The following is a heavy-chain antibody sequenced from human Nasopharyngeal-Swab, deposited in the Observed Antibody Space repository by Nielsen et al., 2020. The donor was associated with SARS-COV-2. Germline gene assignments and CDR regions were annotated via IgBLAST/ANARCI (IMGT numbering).Heavy chain of an antibody. CDR3: AIRPYGSGSYYNPLWDYYYYGMDV. V-gene: IGHV4-34*01. Sequence: SETLSLTCAVYGGSFSGYYWSWIRQPPGKGLEWIGEINHSGSTNYNPSLKSRVTISVDTSKNQFSLKLSSVTAADTDVYYCAIRPYGSGSYYNPLWDYYYYGMDVWGQGTTVTVSS. CDR1: GGSFSGYY. D-gene: IGHD3-10*01. J-gene: IGHJ6*02. CDR2: INHSGST.